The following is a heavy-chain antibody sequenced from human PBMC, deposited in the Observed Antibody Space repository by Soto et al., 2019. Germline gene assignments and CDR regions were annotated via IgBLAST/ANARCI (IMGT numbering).Heavy chain of an antibody. Sequence: QVQLVQSGAEVKKPGASVKVSCKASGYTFTSYGISWVRQAPGQGLEWMGWISAYNGNTNYAQKLQGRVTMTTDTSLCIALFELGCLWSVGSVVSYCAGVGPLDRAFFIWGQGTMVTVSS. CDR2: ISAYNGNT. CDR1: GYTFTSYG. V-gene: IGHV1-18*01. CDR3: AGVGPLDRAFFI. D-gene: IGHD3-3*01. J-gene: IGHJ3*02.